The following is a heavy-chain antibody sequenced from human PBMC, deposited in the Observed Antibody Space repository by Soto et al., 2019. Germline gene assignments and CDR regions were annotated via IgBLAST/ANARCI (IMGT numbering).Heavy chain of an antibody. CDR2: IVSDGSAI. D-gene: IGHD1-1*01. Sequence: GGSLRLSCAVSGFPFSFYGFHWVRQSPGKGLEWLGVIVSDGSAIYHADSLEGRFFISRDNSKDILYLQVNSLRVEDTAVYYCARNDAFDNENGFDMWGQGTMVTVSS. V-gene: IGHV3-33*01. CDR3: ARNDAFDNENGFDM. J-gene: IGHJ3*02. CDR1: GFPFSFYG.